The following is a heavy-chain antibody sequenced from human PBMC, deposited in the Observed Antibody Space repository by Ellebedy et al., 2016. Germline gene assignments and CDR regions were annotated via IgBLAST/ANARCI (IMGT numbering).Heavy chain of an antibody. CDR3: ARKYCSTTSCFRMRWFDP. CDR1: GGSFSGYY. V-gene: IGHV4-34*01. CDR2: INHSGST. D-gene: IGHD2-2*01. J-gene: IGHJ5*02. Sequence: SETLSLTXAVYGGSFSGYYSTWIRQPPEKGLEWIGEINHSGSTNYNSSLKSRVTISVDTSKNQVSLKLRSVTAADTAIYYCARKYCSTTSCFRMRWFDPWGQGTLVTVSS.